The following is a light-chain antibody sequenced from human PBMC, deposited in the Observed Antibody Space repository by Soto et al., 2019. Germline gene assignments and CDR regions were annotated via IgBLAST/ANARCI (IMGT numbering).Light chain of an antibody. Sequence: VMTQNPRSTVVPLGQTAISSCKSSQSLQHRDGFTYLNWYHQRPGQPPRLLIYRVSNRFSGVPDRFSGSGAGTDFTLEISREEAEDVGIYYCMQATHYPPYTFGQGTRLEIQ. CDR2: RVS. CDR1: QSLQHRDGFTY. CDR3: MQATHYPPYT. J-gene: IGKJ2*01. V-gene: IGKV2-24*01.